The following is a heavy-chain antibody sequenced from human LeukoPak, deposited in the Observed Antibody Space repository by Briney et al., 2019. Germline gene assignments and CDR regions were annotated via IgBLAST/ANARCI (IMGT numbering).Heavy chain of an antibody. D-gene: IGHD2-15*01. V-gene: IGHV3-53*01. Sequence: GGSLRLSCAASGFTVSSNYMSWVRQAPGKGLEWVSVIYSGGSTYYADSVKGRFTISRDNSKNTLYLQMNSLRAEDTAVYYCASLFYCSGGSCYNAYAFDIWGQGTMVTVSS. CDR2: IYSGGST. CDR3: ASLFYCSGGSCYNAYAFDI. J-gene: IGHJ3*02. CDR1: GFTVSSNY.